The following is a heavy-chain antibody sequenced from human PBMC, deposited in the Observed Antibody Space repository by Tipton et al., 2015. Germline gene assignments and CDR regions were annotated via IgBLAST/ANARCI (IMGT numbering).Heavy chain of an antibody. Sequence: TLSLTCTVSGGSMSRGDYYWSWIRQYPGKGLEWIGYISYTGRTYYNPSLKSRATISADTSKDQFSLKLSSVTAADTAVYYCAREVWYYDSSGYDYWGQGTLVTVSS. J-gene: IGHJ4*02. D-gene: IGHD3-22*01. CDR1: GGSMSRGDYY. V-gene: IGHV4-31*03. CDR2: ISYTGRT. CDR3: AREVWYYDSSGYDY.